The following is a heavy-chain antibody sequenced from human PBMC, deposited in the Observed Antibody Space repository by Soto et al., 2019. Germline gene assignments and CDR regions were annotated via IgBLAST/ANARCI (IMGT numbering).Heavy chain of an antibody. CDR2: ISPSGGST. CDR3: ATAAYSTSWYDF. Sequence: QVQLVQSGAEVKKPGASVKLSCKSSEYTFTDYYIHWVRQAPGQGLEWMGLISPSGGSTSYAQKFQGRVTMTRDTSTSTVYMELSSLRSEDTAVYYCATAAYSTSWYDFWGQGTLVTVSS. V-gene: IGHV1-46*01. D-gene: IGHD6-13*01. CDR1: EYTFTDYY. J-gene: IGHJ5*01.